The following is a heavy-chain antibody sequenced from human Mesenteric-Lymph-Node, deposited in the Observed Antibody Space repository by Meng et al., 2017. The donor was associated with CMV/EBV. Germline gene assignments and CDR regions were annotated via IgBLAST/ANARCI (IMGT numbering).Heavy chain of an antibody. CDR2: INPNSGGT. J-gene: IGHJ3*02. V-gene: IGHV1-2*06. Sequence: KASRYTFTGYYMHWVRRAPGQGLEWMGRINPNSGGTNYAQKFQGRVTMTRDTSISTAYMELSRLRSDDTAVYYCARGNWNDGDAFDIWGQGTMVTVSS. CDR3: ARGNWNDGDAFDI. D-gene: IGHD1-1*01. CDR1: RYTFTGYY.